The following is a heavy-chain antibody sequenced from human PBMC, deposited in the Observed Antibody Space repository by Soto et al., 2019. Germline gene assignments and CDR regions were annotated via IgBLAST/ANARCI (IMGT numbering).Heavy chain of an antibody. D-gene: IGHD6-19*01. V-gene: IGHV4-59*01. Sequence: SETLSLTCTVSGGSISSYYWSWIRQPPGKGLEWIGYIYYSGSTNYNPSLKSRVTISVDTSKNQFSLKLSSVTAADTAVYYCARTGSSGRPDENNWFDPRGQGTLVTVSS. CDR1: GGSISSYY. CDR2: IYYSGST. J-gene: IGHJ5*02. CDR3: ARTGSSGRPDENNWFDP.